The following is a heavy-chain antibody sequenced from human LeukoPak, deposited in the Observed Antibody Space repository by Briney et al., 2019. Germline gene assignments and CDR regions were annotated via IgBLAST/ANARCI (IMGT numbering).Heavy chain of an antibody. CDR3: ARGKYCSSTSCYFMDYWFDP. J-gene: IGHJ5*02. Sequence: GGPLRLSCAASGFTFASYVMSWVRQAPGKGLEWVSTISVSGDSTYYTDSVKGRFTISRDNSKNTLYLQMNSLRAEDTAVYFCARGKYCSSTSCYFMDYWFDPWGQGTLVTVSS. V-gene: IGHV3-23*01. CDR2: ISVSGDST. CDR1: GFTFASYV. D-gene: IGHD2-2*01.